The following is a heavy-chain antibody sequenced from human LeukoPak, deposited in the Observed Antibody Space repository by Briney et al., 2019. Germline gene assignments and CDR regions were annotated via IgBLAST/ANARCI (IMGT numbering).Heavy chain of an antibody. CDR1: GFTFSSYG. J-gene: IGHJ4*02. V-gene: IGHV3-33*01. CDR2: IWYDGSNK. CDR3: ARGVYYYDSSGYYPIDY. Sequence: PGRSLRLSCAASGFTFSSYGMHWVRQAPGKGLEWVAVIWYDGSNKYYADSVKGRFTISRDNSKNTLYLRMNSLRAEDTAVYYCARGVYYYDSSGYYPIDYWGQGTLVTVSS. D-gene: IGHD3-22*01.